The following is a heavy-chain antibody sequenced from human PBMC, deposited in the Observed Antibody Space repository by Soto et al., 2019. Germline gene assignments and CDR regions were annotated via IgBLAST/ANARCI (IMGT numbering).Heavy chain of an antibody. CDR1: GFTFSSYG. CDR2: IWYDGSNK. D-gene: IGHD2-8*01. Sequence: GGSLRLSCAASGFTFSSYGMHWVRQAPGKGLWWVAVIWYDGSNKYYADSVKGRFTISRDNSKNTLYLQMNSLRAEDTAVYYCARTNSGYVDYWGQGTLVTVYS. CDR3: ARTNSGYVDY. J-gene: IGHJ4*02. V-gene: IGHV3-33*01.